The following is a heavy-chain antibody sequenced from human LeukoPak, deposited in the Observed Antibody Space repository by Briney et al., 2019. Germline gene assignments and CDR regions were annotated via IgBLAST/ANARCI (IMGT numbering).Heavy chain of an antibody. CDR3: ASDDYGGNGYYFDY. V-gene: IGHV4-61*01. CDR2: IYYSGST. Sequence: SETLSLTCTASGGSVSSGSYYWSWIRQPPGKGLEWIGYIYYSGSTNYNPSLKSRVTISVDTSKNQFSLKLSSVTAADTAVYYCASDDYGGNGYYFDYWGQGTLVTVSS. J-gene: IGHJ4*02. D-gene: IGHD4-23*01. CDR1: GGSVSSGSYY.